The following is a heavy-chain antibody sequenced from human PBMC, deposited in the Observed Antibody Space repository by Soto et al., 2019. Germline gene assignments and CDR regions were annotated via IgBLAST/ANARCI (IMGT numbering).Heavy chain of an antibody. CDR1: GFTFSSYA. J-gene: IGHJ4*02. D-gene: IGHD6-19*01. CDR3: AKDRGIEQWLALYYFDY. V-gene: IGHV3-23*01. Sequence: GGSLRLSCSASGFTFSSYAMSWVRQAPGKGLEWVSAISGSGGSTYYADSVKGRFTISRDNSKNTLYLQMNSLRAEDTAVYYCAKDRGIEQWLALYYFDYWGRGTLVTVSS. CDR2: ISGSGGST.